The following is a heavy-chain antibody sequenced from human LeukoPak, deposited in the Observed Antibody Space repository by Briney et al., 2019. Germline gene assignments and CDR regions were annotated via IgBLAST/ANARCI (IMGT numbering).Heavy chain of an antibody. CDR2: ISGSGATI. J-gene: IGHJ3*02. D-gene: IGHD1-26*01. CDR1: GFTFSSFV. CDR3: ARDGATIGGALDI. V-gene: IGHV3-48*03. Sequence: TGGSLRLSRAASGFTFSSFVMNWVRQAPGKGLDWVSYISGSGATIYYADSVKGRFTISRDDAKKSVYLQLNSLRVEDTAVYYCARDGATIGGALDIWGQGTMVTVSS.